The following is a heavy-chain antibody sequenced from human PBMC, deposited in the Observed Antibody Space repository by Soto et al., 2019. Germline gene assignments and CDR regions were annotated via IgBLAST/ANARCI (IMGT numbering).Heavy chain of an antibody. CDR1: GYTFSSYG. J-gene: IGHJ6*02. CDR3: ARSTIEYCSSLGYFYYDMDV. D-gene: IGHD6-6*01. CDR2: ISVYNGDT. V-gene: IGHV1-18*01. Sequence: QVQLVQSGAEVKKPGASGRVSCKASGYTFSSYGISWVRKAPGQGLEWMGWISVYNGDTKYAQKFQGRVTMTTDTSTSTASMELRSLRSDDTAVYYCARSTIEYCSSLGYFYYDMDVWGQGTTVTVSS.